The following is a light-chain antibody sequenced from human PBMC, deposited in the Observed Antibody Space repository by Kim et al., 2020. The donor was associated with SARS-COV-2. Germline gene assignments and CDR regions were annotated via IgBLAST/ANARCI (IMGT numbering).Light chain of an antibody. Sequence: ATINCKSSQNVLYNSNNKNYLAWYQHKPGQPPKLLIYWASTRVSGVPDRFSGSGSATDFTLTITSLQAEDVAVYYCQQYFSSRLTFGGGTKVDIK. CDR2: WAS. CDR3: QQYFSSRLT. CDR1: QNVLYNSNNKNY. V-gene: IGKV4-1*01. J-gene: IGKJ4*01.